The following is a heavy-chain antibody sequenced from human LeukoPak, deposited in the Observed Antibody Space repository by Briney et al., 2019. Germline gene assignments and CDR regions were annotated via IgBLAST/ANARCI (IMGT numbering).Heavy chain of an antibody. CDR3: ARGQDRGYRFGHGLDY. D-gene: IGHD5-18*01. V-gene: IGHV4-59*02. Sequence: SETLSLTCTVSGSSVTSHYWSWIRQPPGKGLEWIGNIHYSGSTNYNPSLKSRVTISMDTSKNLFSLRLSSMTAADTAVYYCARGQDRGYRFGHGLDYWGQGTLVTVSS. J-gene: IGHJ4*02. CDR2: IHYSGST. CDR1: GSSVTSHY.